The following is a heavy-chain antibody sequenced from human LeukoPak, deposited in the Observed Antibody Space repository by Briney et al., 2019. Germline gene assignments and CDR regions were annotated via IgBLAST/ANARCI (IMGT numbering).Heavy chain of an antibody. CDR2: ISSSSSYI. CDR3: ASLSCSSTSCGIDY. D-gene: IGHD2-2*01. Sequence: TGGSLRLSXAASGFTFSSYSMNWVRQAPGKGLEWDSSISSSSSYIYYADSVKGRFTISRDNAKNSLYLQMNSLRAEDTAVYYCASLSCSSTSCGIDYWGQGTLVTVSS. CDR1: GFTFSSYS. J-gene: IGHJ4*02. V-gene: IGHV3-21*01.